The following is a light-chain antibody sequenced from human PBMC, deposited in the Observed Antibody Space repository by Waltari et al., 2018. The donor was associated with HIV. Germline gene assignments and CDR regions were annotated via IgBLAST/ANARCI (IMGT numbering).Light chain of an antibody. V-gene: IGLV2-14*03. CDR2: DVS. CDR3: SSYTTVSKLI. J-gene: IGLJ2*01. CDR1: SSDIGGYKY. Sequence: QSALTEPASVSGSPGQSITISCTGTSSDIGGYKYVSWYQQHPGKAPKLMIYDVSNRPSGVSNRFSGSKSDNPAALTISRLHAGDLADYSCSSYTTVSKLIFGVATNLTVL.